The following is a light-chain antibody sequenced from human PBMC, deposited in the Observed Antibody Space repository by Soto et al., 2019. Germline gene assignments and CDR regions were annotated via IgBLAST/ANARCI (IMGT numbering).Light chain of an antibody. Sequence: EIVFTQSPATLSLSPGERATLSCRASQSVSSYLAWYQQKPGQAPGLLIYDASNRATGIPARFSGSGSGTDFTLTISSLEPEDFAVYYCQQRSNWPITFGQGTRLEI. J-gene: IGKJ5*01. CDR3: QQRSNWPIT. CDR2: DAS. V-gene: IGKV3-11*01. CDR1: QSVSSY.